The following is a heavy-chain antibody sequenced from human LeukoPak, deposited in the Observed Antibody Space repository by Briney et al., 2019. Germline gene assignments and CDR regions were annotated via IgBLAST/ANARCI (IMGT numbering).Heavy chain of an antibody. J-gene: IGHJ4*02. V-gene: IGHV1-2*02. CDR1: GYTFTGYY. CDR3: ARAEDIVVPAGFDY. CDR2: INPNSGGT. Sequence: ASVKVSCKASGYTFTGYYMHWVRQAPGQGLEWMGWINPNSGGTNYAQKFQGRVTMTRDTSISTAYMELSRLRSDDTAVYYCARAEDIVVPAGFDYWGQGTLVTVSS. D-gene: IGHD2-2*01.